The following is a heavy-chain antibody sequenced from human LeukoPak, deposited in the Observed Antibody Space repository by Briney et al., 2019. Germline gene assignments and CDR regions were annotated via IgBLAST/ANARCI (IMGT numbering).Heavy chain of an antibody. CDR1: GFSVSNNY. V-gene: IGHV3-53*01. Sequence: GGSLRLSCAVSGFSVSNNYMSWVRQAPGKGLEWVSVIYSGGDTNYADSVKGRFTISRDNAKNTLYLQMNSLRAEDTAVYYCARPIDGSFDYWGQGTLVTVSS. CDR3: ARPIDGSFDY. D-gene: IGHD1-26*01. J-gene: IGHJ4*02. CDR2: IYSGGDT.